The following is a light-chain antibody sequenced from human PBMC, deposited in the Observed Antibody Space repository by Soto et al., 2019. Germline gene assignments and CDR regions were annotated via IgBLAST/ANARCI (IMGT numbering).Light chain of an antibody. Sequence: QYMLSQPSSVSVSPDQSITISCTGTISTVGGFNVVSWYQQHPGKAPKVIIYEGIKRPSGVSNRFSGSNSGSTASLTISGLQAEDEADYYCCSYVGATTYVFGTGTKVT. CDR1: ISTVGGFNV. V-gene: IGLV2-23*01. CDR2: EGI. J-gene: IGLJ1*01. CDR3: CSYVGATTYV.